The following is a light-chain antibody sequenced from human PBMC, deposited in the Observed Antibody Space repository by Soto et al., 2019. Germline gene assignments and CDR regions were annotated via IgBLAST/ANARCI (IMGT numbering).Light chain of an antibody. CDR1: ETVIDGY. CDR3: QQYVTAPFT. J-gene: IGKJ2*01. V-gene: IGKV3-20*01. CDR2: SIS. Sequence: IVVTQSPGTLSLSPGEGATLSCRASETVIDGYLAWYPQKPGQAPRLLRYSISSRPAGISDRFSGSGSGTDCTLTVARLEAEDSAFYFCQQYVTAPFTFGQGTKLQIK.